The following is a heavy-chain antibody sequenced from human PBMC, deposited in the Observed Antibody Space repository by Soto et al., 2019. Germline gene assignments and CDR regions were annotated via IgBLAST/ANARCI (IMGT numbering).Heavy chain of an antibody. CDR1: GGTFSSYT. J-gene: IGHJ3*02. CDR2: IIPILGIA. D-gene: IGHD2-15*01. CDR3: ARDLRPEDIVVVVAASGCAFDI. Sequence: QVQLVQSGAEVKKPGSSAKVSCKASGGTFSSYTISWVRQAPGQGLEWMGRIIPILGIANYAQKFQGRVTITADKSTSTAYMELSSLRSEDTAVYYCARDLRPEDIVVVVAASGCAFDIWGQGPMVTVSS. V-gene: IGHV1-69*08.